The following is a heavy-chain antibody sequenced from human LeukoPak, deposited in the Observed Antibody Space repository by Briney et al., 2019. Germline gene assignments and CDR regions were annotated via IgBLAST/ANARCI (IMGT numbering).Heavy chain of an antibody. CDR1: RFTFSGHT. CDR2: ISASGGST. CDR3: ARSSLWFDG. D-gene: IGHD2-21*01. Sequence: PGGSLRLSCAASRFTFSGHTMTWILQAPGKGLEWVSSISASGGSTYYADSVRGRFILPRDNSKNTLYLQMNSLRVEDTAVYYCARSSLWFDGWGEGTLVTASS. J-gene: IGHJ4*02. V-gene: IGHV3-23*01.